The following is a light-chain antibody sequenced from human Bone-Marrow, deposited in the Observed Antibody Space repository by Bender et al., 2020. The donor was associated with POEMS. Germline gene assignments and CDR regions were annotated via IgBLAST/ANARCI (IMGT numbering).Light chain of an antibody. Sequence: HSALTQPASVSGSPGQSITISCTGTSNDVGGYNFVSWYQQHPGKAPKVLIYDVTSRPSGVSDRFSGSKSGNTASLTISGLQAEDEADYYCSSYTSSNTVVFGGGTKLTVL. J-gene: IGLJ2*01. CDR1: SNDVGGYNF. V-gene: IGLV2-14*01. CDR3: SSYTSSNTVV. CDR2: DVT.